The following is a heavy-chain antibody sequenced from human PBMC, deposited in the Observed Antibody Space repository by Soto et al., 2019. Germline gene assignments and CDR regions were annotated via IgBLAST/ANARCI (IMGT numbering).Heavy chain of an antibody. Sequence: SETLSLTCTVSGGSISSYYWSWIRQPAGKGLEWIGRIYTSGSTNYNPSLKSRVTMSVDASKNQFSLKLSSVTAADTAVYYCARDQADYSNLRYYYYYGMDVWGQGTTVTVSS. CDR2: IYTSGST. CDR3: ARDQADYSNLRYYYYYGMDV. D-gene: IGHD4-4*01. V-gene: IGHV4-4*07. CDR1: GGSISSYY. J-gene: IGHJ6*02.